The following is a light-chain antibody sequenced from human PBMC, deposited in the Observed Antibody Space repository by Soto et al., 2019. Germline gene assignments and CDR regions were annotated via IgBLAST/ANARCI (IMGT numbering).Light chain of an antibody. CDR3: QQYNSYLLT. CDR2: DAS. V-gene: IGKV3-11*01. CDR1: PSVTNF. J-gene: IGKJ4*01. Sequence: EIVLTQSPATLSLSPGERATLSCRASPSVTNFLAWYQQKPGQAPRLLIFDASTRATGIPGRFTGSGSETDFALTISRREPEDFAVYDCQQYNSYLLTFGGGTKVDI.